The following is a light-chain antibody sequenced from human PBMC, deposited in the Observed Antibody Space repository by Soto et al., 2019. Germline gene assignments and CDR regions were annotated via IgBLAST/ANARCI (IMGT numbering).Light chain of an antibody. CDR3: HQYGTSPPT. CDR2: GVS. J-gene: IGKJ1*01. V-gene: IGKV3-20*01. CDR1: QTVSSNY. Sequence: EIVLTQSPGTLSLSPGERATLSCRASQTVSSNYLAWCQQRPGQAPRLLISGVSNRATGTPDRFSGSGSGTDFTLTISSLEPEDFAVFYCHQYGTSPPTFGPGTKVDI.